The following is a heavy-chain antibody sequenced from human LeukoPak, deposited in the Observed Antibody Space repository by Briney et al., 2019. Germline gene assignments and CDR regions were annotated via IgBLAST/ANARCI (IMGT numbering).Heavy chain of an antibody. CDR2: IKKDGSEK. V-gene: IGHV3-7*01. D-gene: IGHD3-10*02. CDR1: GFTFSSYW. CDR3: AELGITMIGGV. J-gene: IGHJ6*04. Sequence: GGSLRLSCAASGFTFSSYWMSWVRQAPGKGLEWVANIKKDGSEKYYVDSVKGRFTISRDNAKTSLYLQMNSLRAEDTAVYYCAELGITMIGGVWGKGTTVTISS.